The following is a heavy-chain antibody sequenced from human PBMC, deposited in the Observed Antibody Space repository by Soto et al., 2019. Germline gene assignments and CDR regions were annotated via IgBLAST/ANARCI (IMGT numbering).Heavy chain of an antibody. Sequence: QVQLVQSGAEVKRPGSSVKVSCKASAGTFSTYTFNWVRQAPGQGLEWMGRLIPILGTPNYAQKFQGRVTITADKSTSTDYKELSSWRSEAAAVYYCARDQGLVDWGQGTLDTV. CDR3: ARDQGLVD. CDR1: AGTFSTYT. D-gene: IGHD6-19*01. J-gene: IGHJ4*02. V-gene: IGHV1-69*08. CDR2: LIPILGTP.